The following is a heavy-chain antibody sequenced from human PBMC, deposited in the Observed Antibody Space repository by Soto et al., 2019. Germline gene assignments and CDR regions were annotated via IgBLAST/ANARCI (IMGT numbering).Heavy chain of an antibody. CDR1: GCRVPSYG. D-gene: IGHD1-1*01. V-gene: IGHV1-18*01. CDR2: ISPYNGRT. Sequence: ASVMVCCKASGCRVPSYGRDWGRQEPGEGREWMGWISPYNGRTNYAQNVQGRVVMTTDISTNTVYLELRSLRSDDTAMYYCGTSQTDTYSMD. J-gene: IGHJ6*03. CDR3: GTSQTDTYSMD.